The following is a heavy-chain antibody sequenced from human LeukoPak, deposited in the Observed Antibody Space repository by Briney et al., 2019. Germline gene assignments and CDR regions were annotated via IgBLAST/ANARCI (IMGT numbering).Heavy chain of an antibody. Sequence: SETLSLTCTVSGVSISSSSYYWGWIRQPPGKGLEWIGSIYYSGSTYYNPSLKSRVTISVDTSKNQFSLKLSSVTAADTAVYYCARTTEGYCRGRSCYSYYYYMDVWGKGTTVTVSS. V-gene: IGHV4-39*07. D-gene: IGHD2-15*01. CDR1: GVSISSSSYY. CDR3: ARTTEGYCRGRSCYSYYYYMDV. J-gene: IGHJ6*03. CDR2: IYYSGST.